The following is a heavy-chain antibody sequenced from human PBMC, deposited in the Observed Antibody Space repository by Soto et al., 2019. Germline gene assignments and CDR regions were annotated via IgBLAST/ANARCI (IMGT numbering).Heavy chain of an antibody. CDR2: INPNNGDT. Sequence: QVQLVQSGAEVNKPGASVKVSCKASGYPFTGYYLHWVRQAPGQGLEWMGYINPNNGDTNLAQNFQGRVTLTRDTSISTAYMELSRLRSDDTAVYYCARKSNPGYHYYYGLDVWGQGTTVTVSS. J-gene: IGHJ6*02. V-gene: IGHV1-2*02. D-gene: IGHD4-4*01. CDR3: ARKSNPGYHYYYGLDV. CDR1: GYPFTGYY.